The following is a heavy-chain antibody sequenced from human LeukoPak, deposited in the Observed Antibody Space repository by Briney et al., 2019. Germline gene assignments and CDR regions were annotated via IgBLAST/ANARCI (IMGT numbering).Heavy chain of an antibody. CDR1: GYTLTDFF. V-gene: IGHV1-2*05. Sequence: ASVKASCKASGYTLTDFFIHWVPQAPEQRLEWMGRINPNSGGAEYPPNFQGRVTMTRDTSISATYMELNRMTSDDTDVYYCARDLSSTSNWEFDYWGQGTLVTVSS. D-gene: IGHD7-27*01. CDR2: INPNSGGA. CDR3: ARDLSSTSNWEFDY. J-gene: IGHJ4*02.